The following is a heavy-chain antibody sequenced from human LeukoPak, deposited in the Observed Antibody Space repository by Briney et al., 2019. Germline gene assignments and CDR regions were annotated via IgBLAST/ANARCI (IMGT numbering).Heavy chain of an antibody. V-gene: IGHV3-13*01. CDR1: GFTFSSYD. J-gene: IGHJ4*02. D-gene: IGHD6-13*01. Sequence: GGSLRLSCAASGFTFSSYDMHWVRHATGKGLEWASAIGTAGDTYYPGSVKGRFTISRENAKNSLYLQMNSLRAGDTAVYYCARVKYSSSWHFDYWGQGTLVTVSS. CDR3: ARVKYSSSWHFDY. CDR2: IGTAGDT.